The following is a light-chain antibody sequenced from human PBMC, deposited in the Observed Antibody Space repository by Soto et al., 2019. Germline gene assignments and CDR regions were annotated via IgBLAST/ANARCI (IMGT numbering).Light chain of an antibody. CDR2: EAS. V-gene: IGKV3-11*01. J-gene: IGKJ1*01. CDR1: QGVSSY. Sequence: EIVLTQSPATLSLSPGERATLSCRASQGVSSYLAWYQQKPGQAPSLLIYEASSRATGIPARFSGSGSGTDFTITISSLESEDFAVYYCLQRGNWPWTFGQGTKVEIK. CDR3: LQRGNWPWT.